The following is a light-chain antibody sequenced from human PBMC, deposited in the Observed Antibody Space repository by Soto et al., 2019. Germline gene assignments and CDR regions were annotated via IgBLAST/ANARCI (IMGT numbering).Light chain of an antibody. V-gene: IGKV1-27*01. CDR2: AAS. Sequence: DIQMTQSPSSLSASVGDRVTITCRASQGISNYLAWYQHKPGKVPNLLIYAASTLPSGVPSRFNGSGSGTDFTLTISSLQPEDVATYYCQKYNSAPWTFGQGTNVEIK. J-gene: IGKJ1*01. CDR3: QKYNSAPWT. CDR1: QGISNY.